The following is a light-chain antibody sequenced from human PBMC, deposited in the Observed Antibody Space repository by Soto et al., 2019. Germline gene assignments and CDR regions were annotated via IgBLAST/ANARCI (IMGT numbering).Light chain of an antibody. CDR1: QSISSW. CDR2: DAS. V-gene: IGKV1-5*01. J-gene: IGKJ1*01. Sequence: DIQMTQSPSTLSASVGDRVTITCRASQSISSWLAWYQQKPGKAPKLLIYDASSLESGVPSRFSGSGSGTDFTLTISSLQPEDFATYYCQQFNNYPDWTFGQGTKVDIK. CDR3: QQFNNYPDWT.